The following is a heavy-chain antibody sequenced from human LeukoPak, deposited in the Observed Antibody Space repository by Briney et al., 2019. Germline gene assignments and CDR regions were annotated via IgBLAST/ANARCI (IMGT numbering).Heavy chain of an antibody. CDR3: ARPFWSGYYNWFDP. CDR2: INAGNGNT. J-gene: IGHJ5*02. D-gene: IGHD3-3*01. CDR1: GYTFTSYA. Sequence: RASVKVSCKASGYTFTSYAMHWVRQAPGQRLEWMGWINAGNGNTKYSQKFQGRVTITRDTSASTAYMELSSLRSEDTAVYYCARPFWSGYYNWFDPWGQGTLVTVSS. V-gene: IGHV1-3*01.